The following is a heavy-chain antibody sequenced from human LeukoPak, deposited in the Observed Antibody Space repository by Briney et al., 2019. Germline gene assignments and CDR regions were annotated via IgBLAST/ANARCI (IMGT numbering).Heavy chain of an antibody. Sequence: GESLKISCKGSGYSFTSYWIGWVRQMPGKGLEWMGIIYPGDSDTRYSPSFQGQVTISADKSISTAYLHWSSLKASDTAMYYCARYAIGSYVAFDYWGQGTLVTVSS. D-gene: IGHD1-26*01. CDR1: GYSFTSYW. CDR2: IYPGDSDT. V-gene: IGHV5-51*01. CDR3: ARYAIGSYVAFDY. J-gene: IGHJ4*02.